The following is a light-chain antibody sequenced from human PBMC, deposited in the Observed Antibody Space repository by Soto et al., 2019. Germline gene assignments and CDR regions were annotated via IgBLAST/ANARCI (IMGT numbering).Light chain of an antibody. Sequence: EIVMTQSPATLSVSPGERATLSCRASQSVSSNLAWYQQKPGQAPRLLIYGASTRATGIPARFSGSGSGTEFTLTISSLQPEDFATYYCQQYNSFIWTFGRGTKVDI. CDR3: QQYNSFIWT. J-gene: IGKJ1*01. V-gene: IGKV3-15*01. CDR2: GAS. CDR1: QSVSSN.